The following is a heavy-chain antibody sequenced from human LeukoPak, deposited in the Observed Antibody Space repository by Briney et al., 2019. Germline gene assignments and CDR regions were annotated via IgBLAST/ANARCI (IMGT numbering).Heavy chain of an antibody. D-gene: IGHD4-17*01. CDR3: ARLDGDHKVRYYFDY. J-gene: IGHJ4*02. Sequence: GESLQISCKGSGYSFTSYWIGWVRQMPGKGLEWMGIIYPGDSDTRYSPSFQGQVTISADKSISTAYLQWSSLKASDTAMYYCARLDGDHKVRYYFDYWGQGTLVTVSS. V-gene: IGHV5-51*01. CDR1: GYSFTSYW. CDR2: IYPGDSDT.